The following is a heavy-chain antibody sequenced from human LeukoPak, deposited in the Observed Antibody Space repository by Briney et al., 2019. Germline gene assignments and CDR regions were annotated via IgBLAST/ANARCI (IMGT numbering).Heavy chain of an antibody. V-gene: IGHV4-4*07. J-gene: IGHJ5*02. CDR1: GDSTTGYY. Sequence: SETLSLTCTVPGDSTTGYYWSWIRQPAEKGLEWIGRIYTSGSANYNPSLKSRVTMSLDTSKKQFSLQMSSVTAADTAIYYCARERSSGLALWGQGALVTVSS. CDR2: IYTSGSA. D-gene: IGHD6-19*01. CDR3: ARERSSGLAL.